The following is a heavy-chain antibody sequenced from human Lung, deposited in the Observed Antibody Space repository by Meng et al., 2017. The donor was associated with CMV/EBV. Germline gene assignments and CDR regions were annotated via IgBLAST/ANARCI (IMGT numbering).Heavy chain of an antibody. V-gene: IGHV3-30*04. CDR2: LSYDGSNK. Sequence: GESLKISCAASGFTFSSFAMHWVRQAPGKGLEWVAVLSYDGSNKYYADSVKGRFTISRDNSKNTLYLQMNSLRAEDTAVYYCARDGASITIFGVGAYWYFDVWXRGTMVXVSS. D-gene: IGHD3-3*01. CDR3: ARDGASITIFGVGAYWYFDV. J-gene: IGHJ2*01. CDR1: GFTFSSFA.